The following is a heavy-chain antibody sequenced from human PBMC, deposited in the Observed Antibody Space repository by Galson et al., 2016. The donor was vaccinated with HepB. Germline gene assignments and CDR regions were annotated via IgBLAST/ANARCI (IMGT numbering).Heavy chain of an antibody. D-gene: IGHD1-26*01. V-gene: IGHV2-70*17. CDR3: ARYLTSGSYFDY. J-gene: IGHJ4*02. CDR1: GFSLTTADFC. CDR2: IDWDTDK. Sequence: PALVKPTQSLTLTCTFSGFSLTTADFCVSWLRQPPGKALEWLARIDWDTDKFYSASLKTGLTISKDTSNNQVVLTMTDMDPEDTATYYCARYLTSGSYFDYWGQGMLVTVSS.